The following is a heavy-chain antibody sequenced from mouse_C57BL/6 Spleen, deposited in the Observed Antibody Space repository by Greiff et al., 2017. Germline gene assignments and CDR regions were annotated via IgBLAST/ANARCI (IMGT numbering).Heavy chain of an antibody. CDR3: ARLGTTVVGSSWYFDV. V-gene: IGHV5-6*01. CDR2: ISSGGSYT. CDR1: GFTFSSYG. J-gene: IGHJ1*03. D-gene: IGHD1-1*01. Sequence: EVMLVESGGDLVKPGGSLKLSCAASGFTFSSYGMSWVRQTPDKRLEWVATISSGGSYTYYPDSVKGRFTISRDNAKNTLYLQMSSLKSEDTAMYYCARLGTTVVGSSWYFDVWGTGTTVTVSS.